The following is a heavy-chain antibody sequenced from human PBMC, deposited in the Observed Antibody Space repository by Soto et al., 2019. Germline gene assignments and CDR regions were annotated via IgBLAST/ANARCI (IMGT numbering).Heavy chain of an antibody. Sequence: ALKISCKGSGYSFTSYWISRVRQMPGKGLEWMGRIDPSDSYTNYSPSFQGHVTISADKSISTAYLQWSSLKASDTAMYYCARHVSFDTGYSSSWYYYGMDVWGQGTTVTVSS. CDR3: ARHVSFDTGYSSSWYYYGMDV. V-gene: IGHV5-10-1*01. CDR1: GYSFTSYW. CDR2: IDPSDSYT. D-gene: IGHD6-13*01. J-gene: IGHJ6*02.